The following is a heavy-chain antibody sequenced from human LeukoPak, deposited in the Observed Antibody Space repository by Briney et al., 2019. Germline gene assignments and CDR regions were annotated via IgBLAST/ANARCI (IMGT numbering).Heavy chain of an antibody. J-gene: IGHJ6*03. CDR3: EVPAAIHNYYYYMDV. CDR1: GGTFSSYA. D-gene: IGHD2-2*01. CDR2: IIPIFGTA. Sequence: ASVKVSCKASGGTFSSYAISWVRQAPGQGLEWMGGIIPIFGTANYAQKFQGRVTITTDESTSTAYMELSSLRSEDTAVYYCEVPAAIHNYYYYMDVWGKGTTVTVSS. V-gene: IGHV1-69*05.